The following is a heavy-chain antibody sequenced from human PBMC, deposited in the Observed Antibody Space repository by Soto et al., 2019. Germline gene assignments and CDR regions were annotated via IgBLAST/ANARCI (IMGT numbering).Heavy chain of an antibody. D-gene: IGHD6-19*01. V-gene: IGHV4-59*08. CDR1: GASISRDH. CDR3: ATYTSDGGGRGY. Sequence: QVQLQESGPGLVKPSETLSLTCTVSGASISRDHWNWIRQPPGKGLEWIGEYSGSTNYNPSLKSRVTLSVDTSKNQFSLKLSSVTAADPAVFFCATYTSDGGGRGYWGQGTLVTVSS. J-gene: IGHJ4*02. CDR2: EYSGST.